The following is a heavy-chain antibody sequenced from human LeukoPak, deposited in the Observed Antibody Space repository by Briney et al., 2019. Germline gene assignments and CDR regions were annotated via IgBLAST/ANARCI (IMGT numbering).Heavy chain of an antibody. Sequence: ASVKVSCKASGYTFTGYYMHWVRQAPGQGLEWMGWINPNSGGTNYAQKLQGRVTMTRDTSISTAYMELSRLRSDDTAVYYCARQVRGYCSSTSCYTPDSQIDYWGQGTLVTVSS. V-gene: IGHV1-2*02. D-gene: IGHD2-2*02. CDR3: ARQVRGYCSSTSCYTPDSQIDY. CDR2: INPNSGGT. J-gene: IGHJ4*02. CDR1: GYTFTGYY.